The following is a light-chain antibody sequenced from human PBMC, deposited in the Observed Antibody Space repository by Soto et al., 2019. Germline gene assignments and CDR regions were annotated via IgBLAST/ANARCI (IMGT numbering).Light chain of an antibody. CDR1: RYVGSD. J-gene: IGKJ1*01. CDR3: LQDDGYSLT. V-gene: IGKV1-6*01. CDR2: AAS. Sequence: AIKLSTHPPSLPASVGENIITPCRASRYVGSDVGWYQQRPGQAPRLLIYAASNRYAGVPSRFSGSGSGTEFTLTISSLQPEDFAAYYCLQDDGYSLTFGQGTKVEIK.